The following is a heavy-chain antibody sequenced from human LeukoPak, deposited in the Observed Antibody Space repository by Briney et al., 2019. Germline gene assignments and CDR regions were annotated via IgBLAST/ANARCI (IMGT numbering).Heavy chain of an antibody. J-gene: IGHJ4*02. Sequence: GGSLRLSCAASGFTFSSYAMSWVRQAPWKGLEWVSAISGSGGSTYYADSVKGRFTISRDNSKNTLYLQMNSLRAEDTAVYYCAKDRDHTYYYGTHPFDYWGQGTLVTVSS. CDR1: GFTFSSYA. CDR3: AKDRDHTYYYGTHPFDY. CDR2: ISGSGGST. D-gene: IGHD3-10*01. V-gene: IGHV3-23*01.